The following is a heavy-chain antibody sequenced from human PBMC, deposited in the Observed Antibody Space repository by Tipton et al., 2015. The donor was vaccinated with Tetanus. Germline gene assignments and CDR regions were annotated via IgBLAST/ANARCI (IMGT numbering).Heavy chain of an antibody. CDR1: GYTFTGQY. V-gene: IGHV1-2*02. CDR3: ARDRGDYIYYGMDV. J-gene: IGHJ6*02. D-gene: IGHD3-22*01. CDR2: IDPNRGGT. Sequence: VQLVQSGAEEKKPGASVKVSCKASGYTFTGQYMYWVRQASGQGLEWMGWIDPNRGGTVYAQKFQGRVAMITDTSFSTDYVELSRLGSDDTAVYYCARDRGDYIYYGMDVWGPGATVTVSS.